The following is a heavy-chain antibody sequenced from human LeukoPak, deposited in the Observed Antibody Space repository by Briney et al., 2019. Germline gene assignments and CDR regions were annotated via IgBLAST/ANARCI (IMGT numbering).Heavy chain of an antibody. CDR2: FDPEDGET. V-gene: IGHV1-24*01. J-gene: IGHJ4*02. D-gene: IGHD2-2*01. CDR1: GYTLTELS. CDR3: ASILGYCSSTSCPPGY. Sequence: ASVKVSCKVSGYTLTELSMHWVRQAPGKGLEWMGGFDPEDGETIYAQKFQGRVTMTRDTSISTAYMELSRLRSDDTAVYYCASILGYCSSTSCPPGYWGQGTLVTVSS.